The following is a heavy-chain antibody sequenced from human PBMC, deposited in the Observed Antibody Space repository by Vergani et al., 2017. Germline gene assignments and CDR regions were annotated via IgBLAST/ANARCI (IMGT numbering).Heavy chain of an antibody. CDR3: ARGGVFLEWLLYPRFDY. Sequence: QVQLVQSGAEVKKPGASVKVSCKASGYTFTGYYMHWVRQAPGQGLEWMGWINPNSGGTNYAQKLQGRVTMTTDTSTSTAYMELRSLRSDDTAVYYCARGGVFLEWLLYPRFDYWGQGTLVTVSA. V-gene: IGHV1-2*02. J-gene: IGHJ4*02. CDR1: GYTFTGYY. CDR2: INPNSGGT. D-gene: IGHD3-3*01.